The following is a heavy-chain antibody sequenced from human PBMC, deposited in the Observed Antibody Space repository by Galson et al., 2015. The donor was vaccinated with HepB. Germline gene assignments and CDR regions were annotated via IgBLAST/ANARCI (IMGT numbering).Heavy chain of an antibody. V-gene: IGHV3-21*01. Sequence: SLRLSCAASGFTFSSYTMNWVRQAPGKGLEWVSSIRSSSSYIYYADSVKGRFTISRDNAKNSLYLQMNSLRAEGTAVYYCARDPIVWFGTHGDYWGQGTLVTVSS. D-gene: IGHD3-10*01. CDR3: ARDPIVWFGTHGDY. CDR1: GFTFSSYT. J-gene: IGHJ4*02. CDR2: IRSSSSYI.